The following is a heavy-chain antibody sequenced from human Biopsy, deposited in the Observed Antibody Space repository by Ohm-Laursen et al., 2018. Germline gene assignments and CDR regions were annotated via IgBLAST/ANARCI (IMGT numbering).Heavy chain of an antibody. CDR1: GGSVRSPDHR. V-gene: IGHV4-30-4*08. CDR3: ARAYFYGMGTSNYFLDS. CDR2: IYYSWTT. Sequence: SQTLSLTWTVSGGSVRSPDHRWNWVRRAPGKGLEWIGHIYYSWTTLYNPSLSGRVTMDLDRSTNQFSLKLKSVTSADTAVYFCARAYFYGMGTSNYFLDSWGQGALVTVSS. D-gene: IGHD3-10*01. J-gene: IGHJ4*02.